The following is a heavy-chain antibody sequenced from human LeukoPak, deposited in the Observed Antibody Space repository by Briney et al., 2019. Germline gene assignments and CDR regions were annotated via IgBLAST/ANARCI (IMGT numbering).Heavy chain of an antibody. CDR3: ARDSERNQLLADYHFDY. CDR1: IGSISSSKW. J-gene: IGHJ4*02. CDR2: IYLYGTT. D-gene: IGHD2-2*01. Sequence: SETLSLTCSVSIGSISSSKWWSWVRQSPVKGLEWIGEIYLYGTTNYNPSFTSRVTISVDTSKNQFSLKLTSVTAADTAVYYCARDSERNQLLADYHFDYWGQGTLVTVSS. V-gene: IGHV4-4*02.